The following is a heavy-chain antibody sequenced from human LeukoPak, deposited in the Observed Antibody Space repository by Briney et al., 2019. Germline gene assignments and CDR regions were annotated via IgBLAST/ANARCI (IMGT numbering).Heavy chain of an antibody. CDR1: GFTFSSYA. D-gene: IGHD3-16*01. V-gene: IGHV3-30-3*01. CDR2: ISYDGSNK. CDR3: ARGGGLDV. J-gene: IGHJ6*02. Sequence: LGGSLRLSCAASGFTFSSYAMHWVRQAPGKGLEWVAVISYDGSNKYYADSVKGRFTISRDNSKNTLYLQMSNLRAEDTAVYFCARGGGLDVWGQGATVTVSS.